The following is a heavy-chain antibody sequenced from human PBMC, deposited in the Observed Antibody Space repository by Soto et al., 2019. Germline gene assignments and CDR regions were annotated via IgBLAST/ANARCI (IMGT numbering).Heavy chain of an antibody. CDR3: ATVFEH. V-gene: IGHV3-74*01. CDR2: VDSAGSGT. Sequence: PGGSLRLSCAASGFTFSSYWMHWVRQAPGKGLEWVARVDSAGSGTSYADFVKGRFTVSRDNAKNTVSLQMDSLRVEDTAVYYCATVFEHWGQGIPVTVSS. CDR1: GFTFSSYW. J-gene: IGHJ4*02.